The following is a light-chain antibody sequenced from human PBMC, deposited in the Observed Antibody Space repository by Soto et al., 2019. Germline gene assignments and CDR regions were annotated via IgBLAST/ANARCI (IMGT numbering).Light chain of an antibody. CDR2: DTS. CDR3: QQFDNWPLT. V-gene: IGKV3-15*01. J-gene: IGKJ1*01. Sequence: EIVMTQSPGTLSVSPGERGTLSCRASQSLNSNLAWYQQKPGQPPKLLIYDTSVRATGIPARFSGSGSGTEFTLTISSLQSEDFAIYYCQQFDNWPLTFGQGTKVEFK. CDR1: QSLNSN.